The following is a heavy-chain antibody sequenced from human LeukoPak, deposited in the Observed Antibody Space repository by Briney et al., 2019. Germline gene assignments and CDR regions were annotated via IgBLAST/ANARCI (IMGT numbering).Heavy chain of an antibody. CDR1: GFTFSSYW. J-gene: IGHJ5*02. V-gene: IGHV3-7*01. D-gene: IGHD3-3*01. CDR3: AGVGFWSGYYRLDTWFDP. Sequence: GGSLRLSCAASGFTFSSYWMSWVRQAPGKGLEWVANIKQDGSEKYYVDSVKGRFPISRDNAKNSLYLQMNSLRAEDTAVYYCAGVGFWSGYYRLDTWFDPWGQGTLVTVSS. CDR2: IKQDGSEK.